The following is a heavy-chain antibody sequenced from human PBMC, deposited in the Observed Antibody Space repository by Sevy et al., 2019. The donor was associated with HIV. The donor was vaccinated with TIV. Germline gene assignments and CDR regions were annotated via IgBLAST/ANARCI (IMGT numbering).Heavy chain of an antibody. V-gene: IGHV3-30-3*01. CDR1: GFTFSSYA. CDR3: ARKQYYYDSSGYPATQYYGMDV. J-gene: IGHJ6*02. CDR2: ISYDGSNK. Sequence: GGSLRLSCAASGFTFSSYAMHWVRQAPRKGLEWVAVISYDGSNKYYADSVKGRFTISRDNSKNTLYLQMNSLRAEDTAVYYCARKQYYYDSSGYPATQYYGMDVWGQGTTVTVSS. D-gene: IGHD3-22*01.